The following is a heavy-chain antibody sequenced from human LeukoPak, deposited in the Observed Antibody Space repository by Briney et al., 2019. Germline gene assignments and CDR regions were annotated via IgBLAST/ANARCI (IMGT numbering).Heavy chain of an antibody. V-gene: IGHV1-46*01. CDR3: ARDEFIRRYFDY. CDR1: GCTFTSYY. J-gene: IGHJ4*02. D-gene: IGHD3-10*01. Sequence: GASVKVSCKASGCTFTSYYMHWVRQAPGQGLEWMGIINPSGGSTSYAQKFQGRVTMTRDTSTSTVYMELSSLRSEDTAVYYCARDEFIRRYFDYWGQGTLVTVSS. CDR2: INPSGGST.